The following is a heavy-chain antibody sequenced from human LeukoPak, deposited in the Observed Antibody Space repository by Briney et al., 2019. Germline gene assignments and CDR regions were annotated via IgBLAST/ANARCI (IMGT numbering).Heavy chain of an antibody. CDR2: ISSSSSYI. V-gene: IGHV3-21*01. J-gene: IGHJ4*02. Sequence: PGGSLRLSCAASGFTFSSYSMNWVRQASGKGLEWVSSISSSSSYIYYADSVKGRFTISRDNAKNSLYLQMNSLRAEDTAVYYCARAFTGYYDSSGYYSRDYWGQGILVTVSS. CDR1: GFTFSSYS. CDR3: ARAFTGYYDSSGYYSRDY. D-gene: IGHD3-22*01.